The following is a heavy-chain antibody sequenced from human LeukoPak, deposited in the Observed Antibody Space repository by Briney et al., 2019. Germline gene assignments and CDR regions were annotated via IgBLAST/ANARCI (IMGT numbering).Heavy chain of an antibody. CDR3: ARTYCGGDCFSSWLSYWYFDL. CDR2: IYYSGST. J-gene: IGHJ2*01. CDR1: GGSISSYY. D-gene: IGHD2-21*02. V-gene: IGHV4-59*01. Sequence: PSETLSLTSTVSGGSISSYYWSWIRQPPGKGLEWIGYIYYSGSTNYNPSLKSRVTISVDTSKNQFSLKLSSVTAADTAVYYCARTYCGGDCFSSWLSYWYFDLWGRGTLVTVSS.